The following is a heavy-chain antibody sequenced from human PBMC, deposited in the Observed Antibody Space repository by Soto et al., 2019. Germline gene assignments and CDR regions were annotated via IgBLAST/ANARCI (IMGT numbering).Heavy chain of an antibody. D-gene: IGHD5-12*01. V-gene: IGHV1-8*01. CDR3: ATSGYSGYDSSWKYYYYYYMDV. Sequence: GASVKVSCKASGYTFTSYDINWVRQATGQGLEWMRWMNPNSGNTGYAQKFQGRVTMTRNTSISTAYMELSSLRSEDTAVYYCATSGYSGYDSSWKYYYYYYMDVWGKGTTVTVSS. CDR1: GYTFTSYD. CDR2: MNPNSGNT. J-gene: IGHJ6*03.